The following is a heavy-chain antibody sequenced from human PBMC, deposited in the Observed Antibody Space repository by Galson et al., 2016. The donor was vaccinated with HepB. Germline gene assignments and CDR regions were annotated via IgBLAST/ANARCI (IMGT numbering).Heavy chain of an antibody. V-gene: IGHV1-69*13. CDR1: GGSFSSEA. D-gene: IGHD3-10*01. Sequence: SVKVSCKASGGSFSSEAISWVRQGPGQGLEWMGGIIPMFGTADYAQKFQGRVTITADESTKTAYMELSSLRSEDTAVYYCAGPLTLVRGVLITAYGLDVWGQGTTVTVSS. CDR3: AGPLTLVRGVLITAYGLDV. CDR2: IIPMFGTA. J-gene: IGHJ6*02.